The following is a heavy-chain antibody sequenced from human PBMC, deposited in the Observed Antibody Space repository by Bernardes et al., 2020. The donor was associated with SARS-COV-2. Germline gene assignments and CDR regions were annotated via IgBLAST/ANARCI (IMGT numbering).Heavy chain of an antibody. J-gene: IGHJ4*02. CDR1: GFTFDDFA. V-gene: IGHV3-9*03. D-gene: IGHD6-19*01. CDR3: AKGWRSGWSTDHLDY. CDR2: ISWNSGSI. Sequence: GGSLRLSCAASGFTFDDFAMHWVRQAPGKGLEWVSGISWNSGSIGYADSVKGRFTISRDNAKNSLYLQMNSLRAEDMALYYCAKGWRSGWSTDHLDYWGQGTLVTVSS.